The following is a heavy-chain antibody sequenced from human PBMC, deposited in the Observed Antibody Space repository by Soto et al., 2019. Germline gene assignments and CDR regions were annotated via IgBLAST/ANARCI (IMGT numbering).Heavy chain of an antibody. CDR3: ASTERIVTMIGGAFDI. D-gene: IGHD3-22*01. CDR1: GYSFTSYW. V-gene: IGHV5-51*01. CDR2: IYPGDSDT. J-gene: IGHJ3*02. Sequence: GESLKISCKGSGYSFTSYWIGWVRQMPGKGLEWMGIIYPGDSDTRYSPSFQGQVTISADKSISTAYLQWSSLKASDTAMYYCASTERIVTMIGGAFDIWGQGTMVTVSS.